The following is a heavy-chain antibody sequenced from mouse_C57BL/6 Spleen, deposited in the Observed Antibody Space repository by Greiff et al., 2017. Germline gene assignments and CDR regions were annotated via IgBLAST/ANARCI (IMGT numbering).Heavy chain of an antibody. Sequence: QVQLQQPGAELVKPGASVKLSCKASGYTFTSYWMQWVQQRPGQGLEWIGEIDPSDSYTNYNQKFKGKATLTVDTSSSTAYMQLSSLTSEDSAVYYCARAYGSSRWYFDVWGTGTTVTVSS. CDR3: ARAYGSSRWYFDV. CDR2: IDPSDSYT. J-gene: IGHJ1*03. V-gene: IGHV1-50*01. D-gene: IGHD1-1*01. CDR1: GYTFTSYW.